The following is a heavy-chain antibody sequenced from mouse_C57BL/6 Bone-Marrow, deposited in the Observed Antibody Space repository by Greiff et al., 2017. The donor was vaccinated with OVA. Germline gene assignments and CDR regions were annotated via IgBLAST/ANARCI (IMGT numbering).Heavy chain of an antibody. D-gene: IGHD1-1*01. CDR2: INPNNGGT. CDR3: ARSVRSSLLMDD. CDR1: GYTFTDYY. J-gene: IGHJ4*01. V-gene: IGHV1-26*01. Sequence: EVQLQQSGPELVKPGASVKLSCKASGYTFTDYYMHWVKQSPGKSLEWIGDINPNNGGTSYNQKFKGKATLTVDKSSSTAYMQLRSLTSEDSAVDYCARSVRSSLLMDDWGQGTTVTVSS.